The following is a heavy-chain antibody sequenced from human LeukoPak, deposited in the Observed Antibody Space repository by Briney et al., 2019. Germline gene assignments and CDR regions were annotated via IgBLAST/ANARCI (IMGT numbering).Heavy chain of an antibody. CDR1: GFTFSSYS. J-gene: IGHJ6*03. Sequence: PGGSLRLSCAASGFTFSSYSMNWVRQAPGKGLEWVSSISSSSSYIYYADSVKGRFTISRDNAKNSLYLQMNSLRAEDTAVYYCAREGTFGVVGYYMDVWGKGTTVTVSS. D-gene: IGHD3-3*01. CDR2: ISSSSSYI. CDR3: AREGTFGVVGYYMDV. V-gene: IGHV3-21*01.